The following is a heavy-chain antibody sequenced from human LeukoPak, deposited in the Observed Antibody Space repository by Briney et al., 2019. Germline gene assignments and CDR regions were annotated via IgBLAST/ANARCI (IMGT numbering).Heavy chain of an antibody. D-gene: IGHD3-9*01. V-gene: IGHV4-34*01. CDR1: GGSFSGYY. J-gene: IGHJ5*02. CDR2: INHSGST. Sequence: PAETLSLTCAVCGGSFSGYYWSWIRQPPGKGLEWIWEINHSGSTNYNPSLKSRVTISVDTSKIQFSLRLSSVTAADTAVYYCARGQQLSLYDILTGYYFDPWGQGTLVTVSS. CDR3: ARGQQLSLYDILTGYYFDP.